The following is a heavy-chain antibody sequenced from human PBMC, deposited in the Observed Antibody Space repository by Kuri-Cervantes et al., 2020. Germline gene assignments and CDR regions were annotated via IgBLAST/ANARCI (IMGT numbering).Heavy chain of an antibody. D-gene: IGHD2-21*02. CDR3: ARISPVGTAPFFDF. J-gene: IGHJ4*02. V-gene: IGHV4-4*02. Sequence: SETLSLTCAVSGGSVSNNNWWTWVRQPPGKGLEWIGEVYHSGSAHYNPSLKSRVTISLDKSQNLFSLEVTSVTAADTALYYCARISPVGTAPFFDFWGRGTLVTVSS. CDR1: GGSVSNNNW. CDR2: VYHSGSA.